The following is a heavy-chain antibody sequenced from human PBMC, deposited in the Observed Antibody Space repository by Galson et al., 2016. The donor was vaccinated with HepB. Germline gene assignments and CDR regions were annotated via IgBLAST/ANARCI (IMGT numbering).Heavy chain of an antibody. D-gene: IGHD3-16*01. J-gene: IGHJ4*02. CDR2: ITSSCDAT. Sequence: SVRLSYVASGFSFSNSGMSWVRQAPGRGLEWVAGITSSCDATHYADLVKGRFTIYRDNSKNTLYLYMDNLTAGDTAIYYCGKHGGFDYWGQGALVTVSS. CDR1: GFSFSNSG. V-gene: IGHV3-23*01. CDR3: GKHGGFDY.